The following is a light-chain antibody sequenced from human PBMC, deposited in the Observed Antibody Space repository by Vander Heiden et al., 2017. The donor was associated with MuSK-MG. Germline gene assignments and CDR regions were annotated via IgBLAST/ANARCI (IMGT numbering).Light chain of an antibody. V-gene: IGKV1-39*01. J-gene: IGKJ1*01. Sequence: DIQMTQSPSSLSASVGDRVTITCRASQSISSYLNWYQQKPGKAPKLLIYAASSLQSGAPSRFSGSGYGTDFTLTISSRQPEDFAAYYCQQNDSTPPDTFGQWTKVELK. CDR2: AAS. CDR3: QQNDSTPPDT. CDR1: QSISSY.